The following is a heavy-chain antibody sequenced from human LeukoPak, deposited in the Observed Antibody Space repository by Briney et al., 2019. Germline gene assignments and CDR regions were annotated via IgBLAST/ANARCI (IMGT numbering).Heavy chain of an antibody. CDR3: ARGPIAAAGTDFDY. D-gene: IGHD6-13*01. J-gene: IGHJ4*02. CDR2: ISSSSSYI. CDR1: GFTFSSYG. V-gene: IGHV3-21*01. Sequence: GGSLRLSCAASGFTFSSYGMHWVRQAPGKGLEWVSSISSSSSYIYYADSVKGRFTISRDNAKNSLYLQMNSLRAEDTAVYYCARGPIAAAGTDFDYWGQGTLVTVSS.